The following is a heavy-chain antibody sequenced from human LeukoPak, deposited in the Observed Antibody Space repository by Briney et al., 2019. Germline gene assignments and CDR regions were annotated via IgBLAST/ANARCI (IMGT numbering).Heavy chain of an antibody. CDR2: IIPIFGTA. D-gene: IGHD5-24*01. CDR3: ARDEEEMATFL. Sequence: ASVKVSCKASGGTFSSYAISWVRQAPGQGLEWMGGIIPIFGTANYAQKFQGRVTITADESTSTAYLELSSLRSEDTAVYYCARDEEEMATFLWGQGTLVTVSS. V-gene: IGHV1-69*01. CDR1: GGTFSSYA. J-gene: IGHJ4*02.